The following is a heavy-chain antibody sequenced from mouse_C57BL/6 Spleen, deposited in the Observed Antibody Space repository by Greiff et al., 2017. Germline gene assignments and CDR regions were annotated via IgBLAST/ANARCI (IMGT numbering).Heavy chain of an antibody. CDR3: TLNWDWFAY. Sequence: EVKVEESGGGLVQPGGSMTLSCAASGFTFSDSWMDWVRQSPEKGLEWVAEIRNKANNHATYYAVSVKGRFTISRDDAKRSVYLQINNLRAGDTCRYYCTLNWDWFAYWGQGTLVTVSA. J-gene: IGHJ3*01. V-gene: IGHV6-6*01. D-gene: IGHD4-1*02. CDR1: GFTFSDSW. CDR2: IRNKANNHAT.